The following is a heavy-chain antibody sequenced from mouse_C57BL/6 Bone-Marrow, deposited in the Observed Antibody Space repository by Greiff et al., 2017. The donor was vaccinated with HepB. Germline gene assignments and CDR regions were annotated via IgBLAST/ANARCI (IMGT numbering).Heavy chain of an antibody. CDR3: ARIYYYGSSHLDY. V-gene: IGHV1-69*01. D-gene: IGHD1-1*01. CDR2: IDPSDSYT. CDR1: GYTFTSYW. J-gene: IGHJ2*01. Sequence: QVQLQQSGAELVMPGASVKLSCKASGYTFTSYWMHWMKQRPGQGLEWIGEIDPSDSYTNYNQKFKGKSTLTVDKSSSTAYMQLSSLTSEDSAVYYCARIYYYGSSHLDYWGQGTTLTVSS.